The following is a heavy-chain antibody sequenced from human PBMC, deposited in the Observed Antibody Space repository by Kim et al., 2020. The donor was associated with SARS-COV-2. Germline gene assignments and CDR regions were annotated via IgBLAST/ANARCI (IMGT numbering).Heavy chain of an antibody. CDR1: GGSVSSGSYY. CDR2: IYYSGST. Sequence: SETLSLTCTVSGGSVSSGSYYWSWIRQPPGKGLEWIGYIYYSGSTNYNPSLKSRVTISVDTSKNQFSLKLSSVTAADTAVYYCARVPGPKGGENSNYYYYGMDVWGQGTTVTVSS. D-gene: IGHD2-21*01. CDR3: ARVPGPKGGENSNYYYYGMDV. J-gene: IGHJ6*02. V-gene: IGHV4-61*01.